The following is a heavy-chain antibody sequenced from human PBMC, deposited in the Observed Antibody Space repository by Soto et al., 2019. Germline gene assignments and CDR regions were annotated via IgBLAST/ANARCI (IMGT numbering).Heavy chain of an antibody. CDR2: ITRSGSTI. CDR1: GFTFSDYY. D-gene: IGHD3-10*01. V-gene: IGHV3-11*01. CDR3: ARGSNYGAGSYYNSFDY. J-gene: IGHJ4*02. Sequence: GGSLRLSCAASGFTFSDYYMSWIRQAPGKGLEWVAYITRSGSTIYYADSVKGRFTISRDNDKNSLYLQMNSLRAEDAAVYYCARGSNYGAGSYYNSFDYWGQGTLVTVSS.